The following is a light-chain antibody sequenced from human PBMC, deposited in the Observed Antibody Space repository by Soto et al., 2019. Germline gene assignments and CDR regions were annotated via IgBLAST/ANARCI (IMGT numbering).Light chain of an antibody. CDR3: QQYGSSLT. V-gene: IGKV3-20*01. CDR1: QGVSRK. CDR2: GAS. J-gene: IGKJ4*01. Sequence: DIVMTQSPATLSVAPGERVTFSCRASQGVSRKLAWYQHKPGQAPRLLIYGASSRATGIPDRFSGSGSGTDFTLTISRLEPEDFAVYYCQQYGSSLTFGGGTKVDIK.